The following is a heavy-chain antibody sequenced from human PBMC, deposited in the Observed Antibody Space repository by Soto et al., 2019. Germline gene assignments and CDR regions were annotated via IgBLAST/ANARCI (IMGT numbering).Heavy chain of an antibody. Sequence: GAAVKVSCKASGFTFTSSAVQWVRQACGQRLEWIGWIVVGSGNTNYAQKFQERVTITRDMSTSTAYMELSSLRSEDTAVYYCAADLPRRHFDWFLPRTRHYYGMDVWG. J-gene: IGHJ6*02. D-gene: IGHD3-9*01. CDR3: AADLPRRHFDWFLPRTRHYYGMDV. CDR2: IVVGSGNT. V-gene: IGHV1-58*01. CDR1: GFTFTSSA.